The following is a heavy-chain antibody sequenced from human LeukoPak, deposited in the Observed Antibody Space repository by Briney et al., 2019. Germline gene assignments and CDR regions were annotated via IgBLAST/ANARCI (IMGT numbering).Heavy chain of an antibody. CDR1: GFSFSDAW. J-gene: IGHJ4*02. V-gene: IGHV3-23*01. Sequence: GGSLRLSCGASGFSFSDAWMSWVRQAPGKGLEWVSAISGSGGSTYYADSVKGRFTISRDNSKNTLYLQMNSLRAEDTAVYYCAKGYYDFWSGYYKYYFDYWGQGTLVTVSS. D-gene: IGHD3-3*01. CDR3: AKGYYDFWSGYYKYYFDY. CDR2: ISGSGGST.